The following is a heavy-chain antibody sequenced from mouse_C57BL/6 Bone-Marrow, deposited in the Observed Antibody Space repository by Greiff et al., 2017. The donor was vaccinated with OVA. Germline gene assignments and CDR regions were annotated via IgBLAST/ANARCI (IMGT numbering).Heavy chain of an antibody. Sequence: VKLQESGPGLVQPSQSLSITCTVSGFSLTSYGVHWVRQSPGKGLEWLGVIWSGGSTDYNAAFISRLSISKDNSKSQVFFKMNSLQADDTAIYYCASYCYAMDYWGQGTSVTVSS. V-gene: IGHV2-2*01. J-gene: IGHJ4*01. CDR1: GFSLTSYG. CDR3: ASYCYAMDY. CDR2: IWSGGST. D-gene: IGHD2-1*01.